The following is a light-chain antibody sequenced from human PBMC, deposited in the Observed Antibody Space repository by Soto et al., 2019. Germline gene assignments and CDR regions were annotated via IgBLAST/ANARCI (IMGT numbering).Light chain of an antibody. Sequence: DIQMTQSPSSVSASVGDRVTITCRASQDISSWLAWFQQKPGEAPRLLIYAASSLRSGVPSRFSGSGSGTDFTLTISSLQPEDFATYYCQQGNSFPLTFGGGTKVEIK. CDR1: QDISSW. CDR3: QQGNSFPLT. CDR2: AAS. J-gene: IGKJ4*01. V-gene: IGKV1-12*01.